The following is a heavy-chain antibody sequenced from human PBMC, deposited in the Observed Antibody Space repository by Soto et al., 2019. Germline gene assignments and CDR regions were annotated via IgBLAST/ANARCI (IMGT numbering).Heavy chain of an antibody. Sequence: HPGGSLRLSCAASGFTFSSYSMNWVRQAPGKGLEWVSYISSSSSTIYYADSVKGRFTISRDNAKNSLYLQMNSLRAEDTAVYYCASEGDIVVVPAATAPYYFDYWGQGTLVTVSS. CDR3: ASEGDIVVVPAATAPYYFDY. CDR1: GFTFSSYS. CDR2: ISSSSSTI. J-gene: IGHJ4*02. V-gene: IGHV3-48*01. D-gene: IGHD2-2*01.